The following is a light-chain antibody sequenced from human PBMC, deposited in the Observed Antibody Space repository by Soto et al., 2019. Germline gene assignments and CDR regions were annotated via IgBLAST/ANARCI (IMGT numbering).Light chain of an antibody. CDR1: SSDVGGYKY. J-gene: IGLJ1*01. CDR3: SSYAGINNLGV. CDR2: EVN. V-gene: IGLV2-8*01. Sequence: QSALTQPPSASGSPGQSVTISCTGTSSDVGGYKYVSWYQQHPDKAPKLMIFEVNKRPSGAPDRFSGSKSGNTASLTVSGLQAEDEADYYCSSYAGINNLGVFGTGTKLTVL.